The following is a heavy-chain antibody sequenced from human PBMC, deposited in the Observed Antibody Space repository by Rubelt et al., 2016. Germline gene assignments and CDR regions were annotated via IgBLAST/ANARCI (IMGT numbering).Heavy chain of an antibody. Sequence: FSDYGMHWVRQAPGKGLEWVAFIRYDGTNKYYADSVKGRFTISRDNPKNTLYLQMNSLRAEDTAVYYCARGGMDVWAKGPRSPSP. J-gene: IGHJ6*02. CDR2: IRYDGTNK. CDR1: FSDYG. V-gene: IGHV3-30*02. CDR3: ARGGMDV.